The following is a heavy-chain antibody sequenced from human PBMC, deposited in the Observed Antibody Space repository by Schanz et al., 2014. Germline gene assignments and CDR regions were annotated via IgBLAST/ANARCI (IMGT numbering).Heavy chain of an antibody. CDR1: GFTFSSYG. V-gene: IGHV3-33*06. Sequence: VHLLESGGGLVQPGGSLRLSCAASGFTFSSYGMHWVRQAPGKGLEWVAVIWYDGSNKYYADSVKGRFTISRDNSKSTLYLQMSSLRAEDTAVYYCAKSQGSSFDSWGQGTLVTVSS. CDR3: AKSQGSSFDS. J-gene: IGHJ4*02. CDR2: IWYDGSNK. D-gene: IGHD6-13*01.